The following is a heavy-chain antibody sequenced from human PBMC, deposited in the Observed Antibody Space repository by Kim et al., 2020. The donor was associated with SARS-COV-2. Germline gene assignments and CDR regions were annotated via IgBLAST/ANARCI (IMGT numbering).Heavy chain of an antibody. CDR3: ARVYYYDSSGYYADY. J-gene: IGHJ4*02. D-gene: IGHD3-22*01. Sequence: SVKVSCKASGGTFSSYAISWVRQAPGQGLEWMGGIIPIFGTANYTQKFQGRVTITADESTSTAYMELSSLRSEDTAVYYCARVYYYDSSGYYADYWGQGTLVTVSS. V-gene: IGHV1-69*13. CDR1: GGTFSSYA. CDR2: IIPIFGTA.